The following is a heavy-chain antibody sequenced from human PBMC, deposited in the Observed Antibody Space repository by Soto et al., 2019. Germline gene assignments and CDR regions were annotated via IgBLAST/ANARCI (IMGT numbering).Heavy chain of an antibody. CDR1: GFPFPNCV. CDR2: TSVEGDKT. V-gene: IGHV3-30*14. J-gene: IGHJ6*02. Sequence: QVHLVESGGGVVQPGRSLRLSCAASGFPFPNCVMHWVRQAPGKGLEWVAVTSVEGDKTFYRDSVKGRFTISRDNAKSELYLQMDSLRPEDTAVYYCAKDLMGYFLWFGNSAGHYGIDAWGQGTEVFVSS. D-gene: IGHD3-10*01. CDR3: AKDLMGYFLWFGNSAGHYGIDA.